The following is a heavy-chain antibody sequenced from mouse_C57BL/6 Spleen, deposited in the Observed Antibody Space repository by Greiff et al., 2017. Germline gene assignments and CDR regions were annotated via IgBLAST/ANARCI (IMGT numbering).Heavy chain of an antibody. J-gene: IGHJ4*01. Sequence: EVQLQQSGEGLVKPGGSLKLSCAASGFTFSSYAMSWVRQTPEKRLEWVAYISSGGDYIYYADTVKGRFTISRDNARNTLYLQMSSLKSEDTAMYYCTRDRDYDGGDYWVQGTSVTVSS. V-gene: IGHV5-9-1*02. CDR2: ISSGGDYI. D-gene: IGHD2-4*01. CDR1: GFTFSSYA. CDR3: TRDRDYDGGDY.